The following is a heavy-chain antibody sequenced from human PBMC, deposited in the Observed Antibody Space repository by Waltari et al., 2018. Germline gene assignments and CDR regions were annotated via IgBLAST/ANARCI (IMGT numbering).Heavy chain of an antibody. J-gene: IGHJ4*02. D-gene: IGHD2-21*01. CDR1: GGSISSSSYY. CDR3: ARGIVVVIAPNFDY. Sequence: QLQLQESGPGLVKPSETLSLTCTVSGGSISSSSYYWGWIRQPPGKGLEWIGSIYYSGSTYYNPSLKSRVTISVDTSKNQFSPKLSSVTAADTAVYYCARGIVVVIAPNFDYWGQGTLVTVSS. V-gene: IGHV4-39*07. CDR2: IYYSGST.